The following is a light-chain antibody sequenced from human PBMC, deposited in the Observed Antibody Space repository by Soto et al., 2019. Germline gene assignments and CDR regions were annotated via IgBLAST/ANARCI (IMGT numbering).Light chain of an antibody. CDR1: QIFSNTY. V-gene: IGKV3-20*01. CDR3: QQYGSSPRT. Sequence: EIVLTQSPGTLSLSPGERATLSCRASQIFSNTYLALYQQKPGQSPRLLIYGASGRATGIPDRFSGSGSGTDFTLTISRLEPEDFAVYYCQQYGSSPRTFGQGTKVEIK. J-gene: IGKJ1*01. CDR2: GAS.